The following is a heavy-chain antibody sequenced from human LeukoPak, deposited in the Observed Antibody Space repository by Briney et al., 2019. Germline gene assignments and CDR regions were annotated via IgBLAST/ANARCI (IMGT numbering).Heavy chain of an antibody. CDR3: AREGKWELEYYFDY. V-gene: IGHV3-7*01. CDR1: GFTFGSYW. D-gene: IGHD1-26*01. CDR2: IKQDGSEK. Sequence: EGSLRLSCAASGFTFGSYWMSWVRQAPGKGLEWVANIKQDGSEKYYVDSVKGRFTISRDNAKNSLYLQMNSLRAEDTAVYYCAREGKWELEYYFDYWGQETLVTVSS. J-gene: IGHJ4*02.